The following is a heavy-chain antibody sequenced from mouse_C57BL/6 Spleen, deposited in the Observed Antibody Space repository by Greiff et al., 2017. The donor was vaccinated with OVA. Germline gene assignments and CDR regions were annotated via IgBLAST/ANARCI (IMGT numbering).Heavy chain of an antibody. V-gene: IGHV1-85*01. J-gene: IGHJ2*01. Sequence: VQLQQSGPELVQPGASVQLSCKASGYTFTSYDLNWVTQRPGQGLAWIGWISPRAGRTKYNEKFKGKATLTVDTSSSTAYMELHSRTAEDAAVYVCARRRYGSSPGDYWGKGTTLTVSS. CDR2: ISPRAGRT. CDR1: GYTFTSYD. D-gene: IGHD1-1*01. CDR3: ARRRYGSSPGDY.